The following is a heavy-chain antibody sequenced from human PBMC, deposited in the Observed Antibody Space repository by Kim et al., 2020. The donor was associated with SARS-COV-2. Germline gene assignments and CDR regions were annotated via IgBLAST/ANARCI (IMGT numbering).Heavy chain of an antibody. CDR3: ARDPMPELRGYGMDV. V-gene: IGHV4-31*02. Sequence: PSLKSRVTISVDTSKNQFSLKLSSVTAADTAVYYCARDPMPELRGYGMDVWGQGTTVTVSS. J-gene: IGHJ6*02. D-gene: IGHD1-26*01.